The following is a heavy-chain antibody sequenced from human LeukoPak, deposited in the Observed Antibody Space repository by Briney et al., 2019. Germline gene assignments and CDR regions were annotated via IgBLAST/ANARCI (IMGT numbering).Heavy chain of an antibody. Sequence: GGSLRLSCAASGFTFSSYSMNWVRQAPGKGLEWVSSISSSSSYIYYADSVKGRFTISRDNSKNTLYLQMNSLRAEDTAVYYCASGQWLPSDYWGQGTLVTVSS. V-gene: IGHV3-21*01. D-gene: IGHD6-19*01. CDR2: ISSSSSYI. J-gene: IGHJ4*02. CDR3: ASGQWLPSDY. CDR1: GFTFSSYS.